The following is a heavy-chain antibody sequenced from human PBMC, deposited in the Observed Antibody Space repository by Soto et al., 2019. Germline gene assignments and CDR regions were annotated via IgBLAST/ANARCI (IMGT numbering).Heavy chain of an antibody. D-gene: IGHD5-18*01. CDR1: GGTFSSYT. V-gene: IGHV1-69*08. CDR3: ARDRTAAGTAMDYYYCYMDV. CDR2: IIPILGIA. Sequence: QVQLVQSGAEVKKPGSSVKVSCKASGGTFSSYTISWVRQAPGQGLEWMGRIIPILGIANYAQKFQGRVTSTADKTTSTAYMELSSLRSEDTAVYYCARDRTAAGTAMDYYYCYMDVWGKGTTVTVSS. J-gene: IGHJ6*03.